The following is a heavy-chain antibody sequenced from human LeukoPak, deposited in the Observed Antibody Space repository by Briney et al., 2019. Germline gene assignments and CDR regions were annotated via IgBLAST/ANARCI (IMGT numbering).Heavy chain of an antibody. J-gene: IGHJ5*02. CDR1: GGPISDYY. CDR2: IHKSDIT. D-gene: IGHD3-10*01. V-gene: IGHV4-59*01. CDR3: ARGHDYYGSGRQSWFDP. Sequence: SETLSLTCTVPGGPISDYYWTWIRQPPGKGLQWIGYIHKSDITNYSPSLKSRVTISVDTSKNQFSLQLTSVTASDTAVYYCARGHDYYGSGRQSWFDPWGQGTLVTVSS.